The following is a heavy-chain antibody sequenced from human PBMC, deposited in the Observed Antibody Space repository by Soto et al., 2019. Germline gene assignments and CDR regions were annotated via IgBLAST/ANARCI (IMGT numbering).Heavy chain of an antibody. V-gene: IGHV1-69*06. D-gene: IGHD6-19*01. Sequence: SVKVSCKASGGTFSSYAISWVRQAPGQGLEWMGGIIPIFGTASYAQKFQGRVTITADKSTSTAYMELSSLRSEDTAVYYCARGHSGWYAFDIWGQGTMVTVSS. J-gene: IGHJ3*02. CDR3: ARGHSGWYAFDI. CDR2: IIPIFGTA. CDR1: GGTFSSYA.